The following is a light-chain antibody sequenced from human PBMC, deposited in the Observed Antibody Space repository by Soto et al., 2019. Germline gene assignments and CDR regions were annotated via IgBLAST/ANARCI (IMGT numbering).Light chain of an antibody. J-gene: IGKJ1*01. CDR1: QSVSSSY. Sequence: EMVLTQSPGPLSLSPGERATLSCRASQSVSSSYLAWYQQKPGQAPRLLIYGASSRATGIPDRFSGSGSVTDFTLTISRLEPEDFAVYYCQQYGSSFSWTFGQGAKVDIK. CDR2: GAS. V-gene: IGKV3-20*01. CDR3: QQYGSSFSWT.